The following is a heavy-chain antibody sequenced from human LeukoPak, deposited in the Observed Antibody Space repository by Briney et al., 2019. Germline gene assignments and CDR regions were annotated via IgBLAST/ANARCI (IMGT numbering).Heavy chain of an antibody. CDR1: GGSISNYY. Sequence: SETLSLTCTVSGGSISNYYWSWIRQPPGKGLEWIGYIYYSGSTNYNPSLKSRVTISVDTSKNQFSLKLSSVTAADTAVYYCARGLELLGSDYWGQGTLVTVSS. D-gene: IGHD1-26*01. CDR2: IYYSGST. J-gene: IGHJ4*02. CDR3: ARGLELLGSDY. V-gene: IGHV4-59*01.